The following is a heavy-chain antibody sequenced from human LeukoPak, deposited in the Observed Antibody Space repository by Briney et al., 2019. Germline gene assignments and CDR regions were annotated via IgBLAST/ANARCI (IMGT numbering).Heavy chain of an antibody. Sequence: PGGSLRLSCAASGFTFSTYAMTWVRQAPGKGLEWVSVISGSGDDTDYADSVKGRFTISRDNSKNTLYLQMNSLRAEDTAVYYCAKGDYYYDSSGYYLRGYFDYWGQGTLVTVS. CDR2: ISGSGDDT. J-gene: IGHJ4*02. V-gene: IGHV3-23*01. CDR1: GFTFSTYA. CDR3: AKGDYYYDSSGYYLRGYFDY. D-gene: IGHD3-22*01.